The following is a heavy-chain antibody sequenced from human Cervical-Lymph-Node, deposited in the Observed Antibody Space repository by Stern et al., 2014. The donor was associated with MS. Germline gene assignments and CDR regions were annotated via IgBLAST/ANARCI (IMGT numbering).Heavy chain of an antibody. CDR3: ASLYTTAWARDS. CDR1: GGIFSTYA. D-gene: IGHD6-19*01. V-gene: IGHV1-69*09. Sequence: QVQLVESGAEVKKPGSSVKVSCEASGGIFSTYAINWVRQAPGQGLEWMGRIIPILGLADYARDFQGRIAIPAVKSTATTYMELSSLRSEDTAVYYCASLYTTAWARDSWGQGTLVAVSS. J-gene: IGHJ5*01. CDR2: IIPILGLA.